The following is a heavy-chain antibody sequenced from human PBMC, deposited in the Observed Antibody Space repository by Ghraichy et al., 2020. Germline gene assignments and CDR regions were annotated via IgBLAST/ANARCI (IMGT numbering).Heavy chain of an antibody. V-gene: IGHV4-59*01. Sequence: CYKKRTNYNPSLKSRVTISVDTSKNQFSLQLSSVTAADTAVYYCARVTGYYDSSGYRAYAFDI. CDR2: CYKKRT. D-gene: IGHD3-22*01. CDR3: ARVTGYYDSSGYRAYAFDI. J-gene: IGHJ3*02.